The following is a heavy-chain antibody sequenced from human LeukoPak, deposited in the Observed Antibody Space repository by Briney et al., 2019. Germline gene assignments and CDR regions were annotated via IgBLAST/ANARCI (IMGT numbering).Heavy chain of an antibody. J-gene: IGHJ5*02. D-gene: IGHD3-9*01. Sequence: PSETLSLTCAVYGGSFSGYYWSWIRQPPGKGLGWIGEINHSGSTNYNPSLKSRVTISVDTSKNQFSLKLSSVTAADTAVYYCARGGHMGDILTGYPFDPWGQGTLVTVSS. CDR2: INHSGST. CDR1: GGSFSGYY. V-gene: IGHV4-34*01. CDR3: ARGGHMGDILTGYPFDP.